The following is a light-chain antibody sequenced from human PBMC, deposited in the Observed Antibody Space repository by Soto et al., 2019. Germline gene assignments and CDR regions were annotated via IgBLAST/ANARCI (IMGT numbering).Light chain of an antibody. Sequence: EIGLTQSPGSLSLSPGERATLSCRASQSVNSDYLGWFQQKPGQAPRLLIYATSSRATGIPDRFSGSGSGTDFTLTISRLEPEDFAVYYCQQYGRSGTFGQGTKVDIK. CDR3: QQYGRSGT. V-gene: IGKV3-20*01. CDR1: QSVNSDY. CDR2: ATS. J-gene: IGKJ1*01.